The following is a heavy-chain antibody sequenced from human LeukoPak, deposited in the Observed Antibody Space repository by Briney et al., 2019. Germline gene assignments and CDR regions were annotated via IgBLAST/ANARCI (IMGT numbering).Heavy chain of an antibody. CDR2: ISGSGGST. CDR1: GFTFSSYG. D-gene: IGHD1-26*01. J-gene: IGHJ4*02. Sequence: GGTLRLSCAASGFTFSSYGMSWVRQAPGKGLEWVSAISGSGGSTYYADSVKGRFTISRDNSKNTLYLQMNSLRAEDTAVYYCAKITLRVGVLFDYWGQGTLVTVSS. V-gene: IGHV3-23*01. CDR3: AKITLRVGVLFDY.